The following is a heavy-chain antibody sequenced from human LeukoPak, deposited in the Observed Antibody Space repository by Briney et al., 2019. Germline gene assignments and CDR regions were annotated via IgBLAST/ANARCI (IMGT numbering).Heavy chain of an antibody. CDR2: ISAYNGNT. D-gene: IGHD1-26*01. CDR3: ATSSADVGATLTAAYDI. J-gene: IGHJ3*02. CDR1: GYTFTSYG. Sequence: ASVKVSCKASGYTFTSYGISWVRQAPGQGLEWMGWISAYNGNTNYAQKLQGRVTMTTDTSTSTAYMELRSLRLDDTAVYYCATSSADVGATLTAAYDIWGPGTMVTVSS. V-gene: IGHV1-18*01.